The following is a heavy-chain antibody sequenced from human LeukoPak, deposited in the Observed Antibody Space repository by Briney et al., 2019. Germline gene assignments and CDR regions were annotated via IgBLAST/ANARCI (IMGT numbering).Heavy chain of an antibody. CDR1: GFTFSSYS. Sequence: GSLRLSCAASGFTFSSYSMNWVRQAPGKGLEWVSSISSSSSYIYYADSVKGRFTISRDSAKNSLYLQMNSLRAEDTAVYYCARMGSNDAFDIWGLGTMVTVSS. D-gene: IGHD2-2*01. CDR2: ISSSSSYI. J-gene: IGHJ3*02. CDR3: ARMGSNDAFDI. V-gene: IGHV3-21*01.